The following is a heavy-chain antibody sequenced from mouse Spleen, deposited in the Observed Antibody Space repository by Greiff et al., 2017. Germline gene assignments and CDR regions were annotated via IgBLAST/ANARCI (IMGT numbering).Heavy chain of an antibody. CDR1: GFTFSDYY. CDR3: ARGGGTGFAY. J-gene: IGHJ3*01. V-gene: IGHV5-16*01. CDR2: INYDGSST. D-gene: IGHD3-3*01. Sequence: EVQLVESEGGLVQPGSSMKLSCTASGFTFSDYYMAWVRQVPEKGLEWVANINYDGSSTYYLDSLKSRFIISRDNAKNILYLQMSSLKSEDTATYYCARGGGTGFAYWGQGTLVTVSA.